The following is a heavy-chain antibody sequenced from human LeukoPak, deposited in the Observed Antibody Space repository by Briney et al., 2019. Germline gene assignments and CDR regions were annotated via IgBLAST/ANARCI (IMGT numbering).Heavy chain of an antibody. CDR2: IIPIFGTA. J-gene: IGHJ6*03. Sequence: ASVKVSCKASGGTFSSYAISWVRQAPGQGLEWMGGIIPIFGTANYAQKFQGRVTITTDESTSTAYMELSSLRSEDTAVYYCARGMNGGSPSYYYYYYMDVWGKGTTVTVSS. V-gene: IGHV1-69*05. D-gene: IGHD4-23*01. CDR3: ARGMNGGSPSYYYYYYMDV. CDR1: GGTFSSYA.